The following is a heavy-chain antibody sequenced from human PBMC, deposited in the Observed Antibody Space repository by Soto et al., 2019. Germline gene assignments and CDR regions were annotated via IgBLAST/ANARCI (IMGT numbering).Heavy chain of an antibody. V-gene: IGHV3-33*01. D-gene: IGHD2-2*01. CDR1: GFTFSSYG. J-gene: IGHJ4*02. CDR2: IWYDGSNK. CDR3: ARGLGYCSSTSCPLFDY. Sequence: QVQLVASGGGVVQPGRSLRLSCAASGFTFSSYGMHWVRQAPGKGLEWVAVIWYDGSNKYYADSVKGRFTISRDNSKNTLYLQMNSLRAEDTAVYYCARGLGYCSSTSCPLFDYWGQGTLVTVSS.